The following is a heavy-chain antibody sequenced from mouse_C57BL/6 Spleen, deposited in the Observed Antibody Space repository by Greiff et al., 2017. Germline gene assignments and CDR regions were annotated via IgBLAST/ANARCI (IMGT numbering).Heavy chain of an antibody. CDR3: ASDYDWYFDV. Sequence: VQLKESGGGLVKPGGSLKLSCAASGFTFSSYTMSWVRQTPEKRLEWVATISGGGGNTYYPDSVKGRFTISRDNAKNTLYLQMSSLRSEDTALYYCASDYDWYFDVWGTGTTVTVSS. V-gene: IGHV5-9*01. CDR1: GFTFSSYT. J-gene: IGHJ1*03. D-gene: IGHD2-4*01. CDR2: ISGGGGNT.